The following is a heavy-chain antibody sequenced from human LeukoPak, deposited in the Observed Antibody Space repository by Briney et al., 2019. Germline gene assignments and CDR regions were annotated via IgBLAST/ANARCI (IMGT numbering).Heavy chain of an antibody. V-gene: IGHV3-33*08. Sequence: GGSLRLSCAASGFTFSTYNMNWVRQAPGKGLEWVAVIWYDGSNKYYADSVKGRFTISRDNSKNTLYLQMNSLRAEDTAVYYCASLVAGTTDYWGQGTLVTVSS. CDR1: GFTFSTYN. D-gene: IGHD6-19*01. J-gene: IGHJ4*02. CDR3: ASLVAGTTDY. CDR2: IWYDGSNK.